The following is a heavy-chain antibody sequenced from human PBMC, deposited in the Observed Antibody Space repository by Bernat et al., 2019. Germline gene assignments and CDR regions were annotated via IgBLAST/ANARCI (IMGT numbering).Heavy chain of an antibody. Sequence: EVQLVESGGGLVQPGGSLRLSCAASGSTFSDHYMDWVRQAPGKGLEWISRIRNKPNSYTTEYAASVKGRFTISRDDSKNSLYLQMNSLKTEDTAVYYCVRDAGYCSGGSCYNPFDSWGQGTLVTVSS. V-gene: IGHV3-72*01. CDR1: GSTFSDHY. J-gene: IGHJ4*02. CDR2: IRNKPNSYTT. CDR3: VRDAGYCSGGSCYNPFDS. D-gene: IGHD2-15*01.